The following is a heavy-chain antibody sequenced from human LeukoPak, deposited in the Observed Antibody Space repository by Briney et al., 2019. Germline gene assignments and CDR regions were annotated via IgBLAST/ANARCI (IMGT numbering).Heavy chain of an antibody. J-gene: IGHJ4*02. V-gene: IGHV3-30-3*01. CDR1: GFTFSSYA. D-gene: IGHD3-9*01. CDR3: AGARYFDWLRFDY. CDR2: ISYDGSNK. Sequence: PGGSLRLSCAASGFTFSSYAMHWVRQAPGKGLEWVAVISYDGSNKYYADSVKGRFTISRDNSKNTLYLQMNSLRAEDTAVYYCAGARYFDWLRFDYWGQGTLVTVSS.